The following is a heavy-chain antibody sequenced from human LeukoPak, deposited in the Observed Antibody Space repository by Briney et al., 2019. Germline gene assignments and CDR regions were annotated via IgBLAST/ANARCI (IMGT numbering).Heavy chain of an antibody. CDR3: ASAPYSSSSAYYYYYYMDV. CDR1: GGTFSSYA. CDR2: IIPIFGTA. D-gene: IGHD6-6*01. V-gene: IGHV1-69*05. Sequence: SVEVSCKASGGTFSSYAISWVRQAPGQGLEWMGGIIPIFGTANYTQKFQGRVTITTDESTSTAYMELSSLRSEDTAVYYCASAPYSSSSAYYYYYYMDVWGKGTTVTVSS. J-gene: IGHJ6*03.